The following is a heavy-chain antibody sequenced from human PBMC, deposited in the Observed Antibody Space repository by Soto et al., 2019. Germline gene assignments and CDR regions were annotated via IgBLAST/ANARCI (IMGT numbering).Heavy chain of an antibody. J-gene: IGHJ6*03. V-gene: IGHV3-23*01. CDR1: GFTFSSYA. CDR3: AKVRGYQLLVTMDYYYYYYMDV. CDR2: ISGSGGST. Sequence: PGGSLRLSCAASGFTFSSYAMSWVRQAPGKGLEWVSAISGSGGSTYYADSVKGRFTISRDNSKNTLYLQMNSLRAEDTAVYYCAKVRGYQLLVTMDYYYYYYMDVWGKGTTVTVSS. D-gene: IGHD2-2*01.